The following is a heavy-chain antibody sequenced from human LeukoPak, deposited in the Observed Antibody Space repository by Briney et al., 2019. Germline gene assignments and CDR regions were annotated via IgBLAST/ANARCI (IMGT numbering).Heavy chain of an antibody. CDR2: INHSRST. CDR1: GGSFSGYY. CDR3: AXXXXXKWLEGYYXDV. J-gene: IGHJ6*03. Sequence: SETLSLTCAVYGGSFSGYYWSWIRQPPGKGLEWIGEINHSRSTNYNPSLKSRVTISLDTSKNKFSLKLSAVTAADTAVYYVAXXXXXKWLEGYYXDVWGKGTTVTVSS. D-gene: IGHD5-12*01. V-gene: IGHV4-34*01.